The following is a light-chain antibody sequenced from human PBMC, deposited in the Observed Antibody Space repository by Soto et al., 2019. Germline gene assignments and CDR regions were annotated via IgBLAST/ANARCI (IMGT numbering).Light chain of an antibody. CDR3: QHYGTSAL. V-gene: IGKV3-20*01. Sequence: EIVLTQSPGTLSSSPGERATLSCRASQSVSDMYLAWYQQKPGQAPRLLIYASNRATGIPDRFSGSGSGTDFTLTISRLEPEDFAVYYCQHYGTSALFGPGTKVDIK. CDR1: QSVSDMY. J-gene: IGKJ3*01. CDR2: AS.